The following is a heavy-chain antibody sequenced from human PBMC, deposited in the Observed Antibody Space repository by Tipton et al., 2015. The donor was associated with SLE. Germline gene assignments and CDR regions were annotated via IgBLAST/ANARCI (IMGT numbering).Heavy chain of an antibody. CDR1: GDSIRSGNDY. Sequence: TLSLTCSVSGDSIRSGNDYWTWIRQPAGKGLEWIGHIHTSGRTKYNSSLKSRVTISVDTSKNQFSLKLSSVTAADTAVYFCARDFTECTGGICSEYFYLWGQGTLVSVSS. CDR2: IHTSGRT. V-gene: IGHV4-61*09. CDR3: ARDFTECTGGICSEYFYL. J-gene: IGHJ1*01. D-gene: IGHD2-8*02.